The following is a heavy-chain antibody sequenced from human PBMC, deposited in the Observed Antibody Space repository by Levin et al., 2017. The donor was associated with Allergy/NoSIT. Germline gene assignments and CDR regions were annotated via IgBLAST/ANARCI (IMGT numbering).Heavy chain of an antibody. CDR3: ARYRVLRHSRGWWYDGMDV. J-gene: IGHJ6*02. CDR1: GGSISSYY. Sequence: PSETLSLTCTVSGGSISSYYWSWIRQPPGKGLEWIGYIYYSGSTNYNPSLKSRVTISVDTSKNQFSLKLSSVTAADTAVYYCARYRVLRHSRGWWYDGMDVGGQGNTVTV. CDR2: IYYSGST. D-gene: IGHD6-19*01. V-gene: IGHV4-59*01.